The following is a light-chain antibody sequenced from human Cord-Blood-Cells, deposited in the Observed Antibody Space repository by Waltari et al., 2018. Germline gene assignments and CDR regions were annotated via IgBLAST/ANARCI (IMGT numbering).Light chain of an antibody. CDR1: SLRSYY. CDR2: GKN. J-gene: IGLJ2*01. Sequence: SSELTQDPAVSVALGQTVGITCQGDSLRSYYASWYQQKPGQAPVLVIYGKNNRPSGIPDRFSGSSSGNTASLTITGAQAEDEADYYCNSRDSSGNVVFGGGTKLTVL. CDR3: NSRDSSGNVV. V-gene: IGLV3-19*01.